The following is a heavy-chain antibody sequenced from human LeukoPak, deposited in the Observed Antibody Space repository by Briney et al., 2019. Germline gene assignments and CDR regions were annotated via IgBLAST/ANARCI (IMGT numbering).Heavy chain of an antibody. CDR2: ISSDGTNI. CDR3: ARDWGGSAPTSHDY. D-gene: IGHD3-16*01. V-gene: IGHV3-74*01. Sequence: GGSLRLSCAASGFTFKSYWMHWFRQVPGRGPVWVSRISSDGTNIRYADSVKGRFTISRDNAKNTLYLQMNSLRAEDTAVYYCARDWGGSAPTSHDYWGQGTLVTVSS. J-gene: IGHJ4*02. CDR1: GFTFKSYW.